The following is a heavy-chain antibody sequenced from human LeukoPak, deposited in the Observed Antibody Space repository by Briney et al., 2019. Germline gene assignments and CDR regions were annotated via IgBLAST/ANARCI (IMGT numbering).Heavy chain of an antibody. Sequence: GGSLRLSCAASEFSFNNYWMMWVRQAPGKGLEWVANIKEDGGEKYYMDSVKGRFTISRDNAKKSLYLQMDSLRVDDTAIYYCARGMLGTFWYFDLWGRGTLVTVSS. J-gene: IGHJ2*01. CDR3: ARGMLGTFWYFDL. V-gene: IGHV3-7*01. CDR1: EFSFNNYW. CDR2: IKEDGGEK. D-gene: IGHD3-10*02.